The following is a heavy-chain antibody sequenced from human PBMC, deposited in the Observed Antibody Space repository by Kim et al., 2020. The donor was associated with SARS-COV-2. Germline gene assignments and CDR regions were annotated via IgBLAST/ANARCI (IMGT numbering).Heavy chain of an antibody. CDR2: IFYSGST. CDR1: SDSISSYY. V-gene: IGHV4-59*01. Sequence: SETLSLTCSVSSDSISSYYWSWIRQLPGKGLEWLGYIFYSGSTDYNPPLKTRVTISWDTSKNQFPLDLTSVTDADTAVYYCARSEGRASWHQFDYWGQGILVTVSS. J-gene: IGHJ4*02. CDR3: ARSEGRASWHQFDY. D-gene: IGHD2-2*01.